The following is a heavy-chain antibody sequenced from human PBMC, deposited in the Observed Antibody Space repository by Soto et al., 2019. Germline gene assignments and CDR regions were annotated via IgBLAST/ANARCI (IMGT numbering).Heavy chain of an antibody. CDR1: GGSISSGGYY. V-gene: IGHV4-31*03. CDR2: IYYSGST. CDR3: ARAEQLVDLWYFDY. J-gene: IGHJ4*02. Sequence: SETLSLTCTVSGGSISSGGYYWSWIRQHPGKGLEWIGYIYYSGSTYYNPSLKSRVTISVDTSKNQFSLKLSSVTAADTAVYYCARAEQLVDLWYFDYWGQGTLVTVSS. D-gene: IGHD6-6*01.